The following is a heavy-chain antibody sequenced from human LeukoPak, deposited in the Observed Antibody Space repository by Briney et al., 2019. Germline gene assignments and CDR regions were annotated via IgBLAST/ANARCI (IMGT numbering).Heavy chain of an antibody. J-gene: IGHJ4*02. D-gene: IGHD6-13*01. CDR1: GYSFTSYW. V-gene: IGHV5-51*01. CDR3: ARRLAAAGTGDFDY. Sequence: GESLKISCKGYGYSFTSYWIGWVRQMPGKGLEWMGSIYPGDSDTRYSPSFQGQVTISADKSISTAYLQWSSLKASDTAMFYCARRLAAAGTGDFDYWGQGTLATVSS. CDR2: IYPGDSDT.